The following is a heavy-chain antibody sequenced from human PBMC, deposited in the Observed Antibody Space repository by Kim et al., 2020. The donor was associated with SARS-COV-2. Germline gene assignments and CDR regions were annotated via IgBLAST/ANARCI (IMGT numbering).Heavy chain of an antibody. V-gene: IGHV1-2*06. CDR2: INPNSGGT. CDR3: ARDRGPFHYGSGIYYKGRVQYMGV. J-gene: IGHJ6*03. D-gene: IGHD3-10*01. Sequence: ASVKVSCKASGYTFTGYYMHWVRQAPGQGLEWMGRINPNSGGTNYAQKFQGRVTMTRDTSISTAYMELSRLRSDDTAVYYCARDRGPFHYGSGIYYKGRVQYMGVWGKGTTVTVSS. CDR1: GYTFTGYY.